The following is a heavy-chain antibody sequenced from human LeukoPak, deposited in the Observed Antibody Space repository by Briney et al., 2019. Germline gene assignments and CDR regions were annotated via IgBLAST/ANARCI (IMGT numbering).Heavy chain of an antibody. J-gene: IGHJ4*02. CDR2: IWYDGSNK. V-gene: IGHV3-33*01. D-gene: IGHD2-8*01. Sequence: GGSLRLSCAASGFTFSSYGMHWVRQAPGKGLEWVAVIWYDGSNKYYADSVKGRFTISRDNSKNTLYLQMNSLRAEDTAVYYCARDCTNGVCYGTDFDYWGQGTLVTVYS. CDR1: GFTFSSYG. CDR3: ARDCTNGVCYGTDFDY.